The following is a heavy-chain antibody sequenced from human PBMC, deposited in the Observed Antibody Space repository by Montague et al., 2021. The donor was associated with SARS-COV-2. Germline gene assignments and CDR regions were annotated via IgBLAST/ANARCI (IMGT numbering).Heavy chain of an antibody. D-gene: IGHD6-13*01. V-gene: IGHV6-1*01. CDR3: VRGIEAAGSYDY. CDR2: TYYRSMWKS. Sequence: CAISGDSVSSNSATSNWIRQSPSRGLDWLGRTYYRSMWKSDYARSVKSRIAINPDTSKNQFSLQLSSVTPEDTALYYCVRGIEAAGSYDYWGQGTLVTVSS. J-gene: IGHJ4*02. CDR1: GDSVSSNSAT.